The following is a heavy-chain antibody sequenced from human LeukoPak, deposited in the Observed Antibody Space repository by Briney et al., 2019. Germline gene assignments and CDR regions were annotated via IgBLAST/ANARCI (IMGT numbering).Heavy chain of an antibody. V-gene: IGHV4-38-2*02. Sequence: SETLSLTCTVSGYSISSGYYWGWIRQPPGKGLEWIGSIYHSGSTYYNPSLKSRVTISVDTSKNQFSLKLSSVTAADTAVYYCARRVLLWFGPVGAYYFDYWGQGTLVTVSS. J-gene: IGHJ4*02. CDR3: ARRVLLWFGPVGAYYFDY. CDR2: IYHSGST. CDR1: GYSISSGYY. D-gene: IGHD3-10*01.